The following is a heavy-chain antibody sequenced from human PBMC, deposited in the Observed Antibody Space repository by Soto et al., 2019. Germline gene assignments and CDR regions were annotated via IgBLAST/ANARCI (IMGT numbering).Heavy chain of an antibody. V-gene: IGHV3-33*01. CDR2: IWYDGSNK. CDR3: ARGGSNSGYDSVDY. CDR1: GFTFSSYG. D-gene: IGHD5-12*01. Sequence: QVQLVESGGGVVQPGRSLRLSCAASGFTFSSYGMHWVRQAPGKGLEWVAVIWYDGSNKYYADSVKGRFTISRDNSKNTLYLQMNSLRAEDTAVYYCARGGSNSGYDSVDYWGQGNLVTVSS. J-gene: IGHJ4*02.